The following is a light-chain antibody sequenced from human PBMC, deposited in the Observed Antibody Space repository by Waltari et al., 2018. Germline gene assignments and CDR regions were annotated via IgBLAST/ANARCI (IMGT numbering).Light chain of an antibody. Sequence: QSALTQPASVSGSPGPSITLPCTGTSSDVGIYNYLSWFQQHPGKAPQLIIHDVNKRPSGVSNRFSGSKSANTAYLTISGLQAEDEADYYCSSYTSITTVVFGGGTKLTVL. CDR1: SSDVGIYNY. J-gene: IGLJ2*01. CDR3: SSYTSITTVV. V-gene: IGLV2-14*03. CDR2: DVN.